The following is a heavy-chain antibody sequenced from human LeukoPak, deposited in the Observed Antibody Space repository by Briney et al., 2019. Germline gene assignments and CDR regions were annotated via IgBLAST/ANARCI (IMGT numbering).Heavy chain of an antibody. J-gene: IGHJ2*01. CDR2: FGSAGDT. V-gene: IGHV3-13*01. Sequence: GGSLRLSCATSGFPFSAYDMRWVRQAPGKGLEWVSAFGSAGDTYYPGAVKGRFTISRDYAKDSLFLQMVSLTAGDTAVYFCVRGALPGDNWYFDLWGRGTLVTVS. CDR1: GFPFSAYD. CDR3: VRGALPGDNWYFDL.